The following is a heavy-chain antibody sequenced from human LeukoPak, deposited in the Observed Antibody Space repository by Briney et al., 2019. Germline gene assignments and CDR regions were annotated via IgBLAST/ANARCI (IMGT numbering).Heavy chain of an antibody. D-gene: IGHD3-16*01. CDR1: GFTFSSYG. CDR3: AKDLYDYVWWSWSGYFDY. Sequence: GRSLRLSCAASGFTFSSYGMHWVRQAPGKGLEWVAVIWYDGSNKYYADSVKGRFTISRDNSKNTLYLQMNSLRAEDTAVYYCAKDLYDYVWWSWSGYFDYWGQGTLVTVSS. V-gene: IGHV3-33*06. CDR2: IWYDGSNK. J-gene: IGHJ4*02.